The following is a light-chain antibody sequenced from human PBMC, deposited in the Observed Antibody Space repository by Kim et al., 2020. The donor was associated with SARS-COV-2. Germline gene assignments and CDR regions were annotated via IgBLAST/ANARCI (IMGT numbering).Light chain of an antibody. Sequence: GQRVTISWSGSRSKSGSNTVNWYQQLPGTAPKLLIYSNKQRPSGVPDRFSGSKSGTSASLAISGLQSEDEADYYCAAWDDSLNGVVFGGGTQLTVL. V-gene: IGLV1-44*01. CDR3: AAWDDSLNGVV. J-gene: IGLJ2*01. CDR2: SNK. CDR1: RSKSGSNT.